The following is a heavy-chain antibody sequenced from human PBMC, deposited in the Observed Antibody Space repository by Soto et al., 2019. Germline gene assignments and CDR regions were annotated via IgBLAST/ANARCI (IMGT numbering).Heavy chain of an antibody. V-gene: IGHV2-70*11. Sequence: SAPTLVNPTHSHTLTCTFSGFSLRTSGMCVSWVRQPPGKALEWLARIDWDDDVWYSASLRTRLTISKDTSKNQVVLTMTNMDPGDTATYYCARYTGTFDHWGQGTQVTVSS. CDR1: GFSLRTSGMC. CDR3: ARYTGTFDH. D-gene: IGHD5-18*01. CDR2: IDWDDDV. J-gene: IGHJ4*02.